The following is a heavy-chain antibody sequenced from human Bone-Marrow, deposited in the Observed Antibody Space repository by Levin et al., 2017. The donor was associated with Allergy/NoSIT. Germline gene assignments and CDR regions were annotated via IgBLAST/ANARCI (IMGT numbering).Heavy chain of an antibody. D-gene: IGHD3-22*01. CDR1: GGSISNYY. CDR2: IYYSGLT. J-gene: IGHJ4*02. CDR3: ARAYYHDSSAYYSPGLSSFDS. V-gene: IGHV4-59*01. Sequence: KPSETLSLTCTVSGGSISNYYWNWIRQTPGKGLEWIGYIYYSGLTDYSPSLKSRVTISVDASKNQFSLKLSSVTAADTAVYFCARAYYHDSSAYYSPGLSSFDSWGQGTLVTVSS.